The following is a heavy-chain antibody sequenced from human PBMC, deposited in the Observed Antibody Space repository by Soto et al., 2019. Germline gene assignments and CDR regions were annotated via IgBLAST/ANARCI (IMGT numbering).Heavy chain of an antibody. CDR1: APSISSVGYY. CDR3: ARLAVTFGGVIGSYMDV. J-gene: IGHJ6*03. Sequence: SLSPTCTVSAPSISSVGYYWSWIRQHPGKGLEWIGYIYYSGSTYYNPSLKSRVTISVDTSKNQFSLKLSSVTAADTAVYYCARLAVTFGGVIGSYMDVWGKGTTVTVSS. D-gene: IGHD3-16*02. CDR2: IYYSGST. V-gene: IGHV4-31*03.